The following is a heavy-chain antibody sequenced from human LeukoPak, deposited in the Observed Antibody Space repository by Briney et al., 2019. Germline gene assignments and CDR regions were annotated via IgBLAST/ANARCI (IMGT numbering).Heavy chain of an antibody. Sequence: PGGSLRLSCAASGFTFSSYAMSWVRQARGRGLEWVSAISGSGGSTYYADSVKGRFTISRDSSKNTLYLQMNSLRAEDTAVYYCAKEGPGIIAVAGTLTWGQGTLVTVSS. J-gene: IGHJ5*02. CDR2: ISGSGGST. CDR3: AKEGPGIIAVAGTLT. V-gene: IGHV3-23*01. CDR1: GFTFSSYA. D-gene: IGHD6-19*01.